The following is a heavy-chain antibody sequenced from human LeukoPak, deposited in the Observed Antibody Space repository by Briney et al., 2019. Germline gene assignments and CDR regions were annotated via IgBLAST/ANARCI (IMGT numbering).Heavy chain of an antibody. CDR1: GYTFTGYY. CDR2: INPNSGGT. V-gene: IGHV1-2*04. Sequence: ASVKVSCKASGYTFTGYYMHWVRQAPGQGLEWMGWINPNSGGTNYAQKFRGWVTMTRDTSISTAYMELSRLRSDDTAVYYCARVRFLESNQFDYWGQGTLVTVSS. CDR3: ARVRFLESNQFDY. D-gene: IGHD3-3*01. J-gene: IGHJ4*02.